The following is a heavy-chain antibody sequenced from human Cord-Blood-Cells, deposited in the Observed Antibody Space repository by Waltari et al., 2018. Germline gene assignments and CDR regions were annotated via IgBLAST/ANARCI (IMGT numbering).Heavy chain of an antibody. D-gene: IGHD3-10*01. Sequence: QVQLQQWGAGLLKPSETLSLTCAAYGGSFSGYYWSWIRQPPGKGLEWIGEINHSGSTNYNPSLKSRVTISVDTSKNQFSLKLSSVTAADTAVYYCARGPITMVRGVIPYYWGQGTLVTVSS. CDR1: GGSFSGYY. CDR3: ARGPITMVRGVIPYY. J-gene: IGHJ4*02. CDR2: INHSGST. V-gene: IGHV4-34*01.